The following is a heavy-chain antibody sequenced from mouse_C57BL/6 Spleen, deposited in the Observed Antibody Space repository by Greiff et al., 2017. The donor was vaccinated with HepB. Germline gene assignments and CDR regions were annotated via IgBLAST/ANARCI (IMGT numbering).Heavy chain of an antibody. Sequence: EVQLQESGPVLVKPGASVKMSCKASGYTFTDYYMNWVKQSHGKSLEWSGVINPYNGGTSYNQKFKGKATLTVDKSSSTAYMELNSLTSEDSAVYYCATVVEADYWGQGTTLTVSS. D-gene: IGHD1-1*01. J-gene: IGHJ2*01. V-gene: IGHV1-19*01. CDR1: GYTFTDYY. CDR2: INPYNGGT. CDR3: ATVVEADY.